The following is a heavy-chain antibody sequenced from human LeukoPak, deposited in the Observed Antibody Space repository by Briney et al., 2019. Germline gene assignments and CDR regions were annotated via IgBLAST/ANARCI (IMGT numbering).Heavy chain of an antibody. CDR1: GGSFSGYY. V-gene: IGHV4-34*01. J-gene: IGHJ6*03. CDR3: ARGLRVRGVIITFYYYMDV. D-gene: IGHD3-10*01. Sequence: ETLSLTCAVYGGSFSGYYWSWIRQPPGKGLEWIGEINHSGSTNYNPSLKSRVTISGDTSKNQFALTLSSVPAADTAVYYCARGLRVRGVIITFYYYMDVWGKGTTVTISS. CDR2: INHSGST.